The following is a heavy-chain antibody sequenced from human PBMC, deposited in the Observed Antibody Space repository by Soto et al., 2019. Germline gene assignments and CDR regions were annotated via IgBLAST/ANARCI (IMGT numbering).Heavy chain of an antibody. V-gene: IGHV1-8*01. Sequence: AASVKVSCKASGYSFTNNDVSWVRQATGQGLEWMGWMNPGSGDTGYAQKFQGRVTMTSDISIATAYMELSSLRSDDTAIYYCARMATFGSLNWFDPWGQGTLVTVSS. J-gene: IGHJ5*02. CDR2: MNPGSGDT. CDR3: ARMATFGSLNWFDP. CDR1: GYSFTNND. D-gene: IGHD3-16*01.